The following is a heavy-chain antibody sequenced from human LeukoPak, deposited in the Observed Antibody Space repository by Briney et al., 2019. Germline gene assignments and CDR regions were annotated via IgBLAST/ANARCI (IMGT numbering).Heavy chain of an antibody. CDR2: ISAYNGNT. CDR3: ARAPSYYDSSGYYVGTEFDY. V-gene: IGHV1-18*01. Sequence: GASVKVSCNASGYTFTSYGISWVRQAPGQGLEWMGWISAYNGNTNYAQKLQGRVTMTTDTSTSTAYMELRSLRSDDTAVYYCARAPSYYDSSGYYVGTEFDYWGQGTLVTVSS. J-gene: IGHJ4*02. D-gene: IGHD3-22*01. CDR1: GYTFTSYG.